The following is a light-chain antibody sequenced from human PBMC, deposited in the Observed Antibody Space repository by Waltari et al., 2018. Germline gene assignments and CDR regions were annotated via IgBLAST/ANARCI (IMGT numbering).Light chain of an antibody. V-gene: IGLV2-14*01. CDR2: EVT. J-gene: IGLJ1*01. Sequence: QSAPTQPASVSVSPGQSITISCTGTRSDFGSYSYVSWYRQYPGKAPELLIYEVTHRPSGVSDRFSGSRSGSTASLTISGLQTEDEADYFCSSYTTTTTLVFGTGTKVIVL. CDR1: RSDFGSYSY. CDR3: SSYTTTTTLV.